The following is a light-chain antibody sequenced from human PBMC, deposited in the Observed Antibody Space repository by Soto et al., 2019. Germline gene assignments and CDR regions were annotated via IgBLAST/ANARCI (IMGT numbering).Light chain of an antibody. CDR3: QQYSEWPRT. V-gene: IGKV3-15*01. Sequence: EIVMTQSPVTLSVSPGETASLSCRASQSVISDVAWFQQKPGQSPGLLIYDASTRATGIPARFSGSGFGSEFTLTISSLQSEDFAVYYCQQYSEWPRTFGQGTRVEVK. CDR1: QSVISD. J-gene: IGKJ1*01. CDR2: DAS.